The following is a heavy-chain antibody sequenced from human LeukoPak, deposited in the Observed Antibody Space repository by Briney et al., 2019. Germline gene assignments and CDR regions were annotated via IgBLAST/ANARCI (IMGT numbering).Heavy chain of an antibody. Sequence: PGGSLRLSCAAPGFTFDDYAMHWVRHAPGKGLEWVSGISWNSGSIGYADSVKGRFTISRDNAKNSLYLQMNSLRAEDTALYYCAKGLVVITSTSFDYWGQGTLVTVSS. V-gene: IGHV3-9*01. CDR3: AKGLVVITSTSFDY. J-gene: IGHJ4*02. D-gene: IGHD3-22*01. CDR2: ISWNSGSI. CDR1: GFTFDDYA.